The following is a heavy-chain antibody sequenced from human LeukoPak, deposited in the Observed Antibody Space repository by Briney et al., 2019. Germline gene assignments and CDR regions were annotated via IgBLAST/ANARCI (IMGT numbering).Heavy chain of an antibody. D-gene: IGHD1-7*01. J-gene: IGHJ4*02. Sequence: ASVKVSCKASGYSFTGYYMHWVRQAPGQGREWVGWISAYNGNRNYAQKLHGRVTMTTDRSTSTAYMELRSLRSDDTAVYYCARVPRWNYGGGGYWGQGTLVTVSS. CDR3: ARVPRWNYGGGGY. CDR2: ISAYNGNR. V-gene: IGHV1-18*04. CDR1: GYSFTGYY.